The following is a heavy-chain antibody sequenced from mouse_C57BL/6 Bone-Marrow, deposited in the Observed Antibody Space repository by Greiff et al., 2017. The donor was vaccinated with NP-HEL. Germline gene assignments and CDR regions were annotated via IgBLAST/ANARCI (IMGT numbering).Heavy chain of an antibody. J-gene: IGHJ4*01. CDR3: ARALYYGRSHLMMDD. CDR2: INPNYGTT. CDR1: GYSFTDYN. V-gene: IGHV1-39*01. Sequence: VQLQQSGPELVKPGASVKISCKASGYSFTDYNMNWVKQSNGKSLEWIGVINPNYGTTSSNQKFKGKATLTVDQSSSTAYMRRNSLTSEDSAVYYCARALYYGRSHLMMDDWGQGTSVTVSS. D-gene: IGHD1-1*01.